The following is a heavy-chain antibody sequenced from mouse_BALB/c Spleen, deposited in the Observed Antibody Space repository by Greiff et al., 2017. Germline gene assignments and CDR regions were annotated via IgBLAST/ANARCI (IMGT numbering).Heavy chain of an antibody. CDR3: ARGDCGDYYAMDY. J-gene: IGHJ4*01. V-gene: IGHV1-80*01. CDR2: IYPGDGDT. Sequence: VQLQQSGAELVRPGSSVKISCKASGYAFSSYWMNWVKQRPGQGLEWIGQIYPGDGDTNYNGKFKGKATLTADKSSSTAYMQLSSLTSEDSAVYFCARGDCGDYYAMDYWGQGTSVTVSS. D-gene: IGHD1-1*02. CDR1: GYAFSSYW.